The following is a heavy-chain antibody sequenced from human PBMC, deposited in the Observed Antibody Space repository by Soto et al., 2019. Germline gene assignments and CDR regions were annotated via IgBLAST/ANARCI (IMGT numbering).Heavy chain of an antibody. Sequence: EVQLVESGGDMVQPGRSLKLSCVGSGYSFEDYSMHWVRQAPGKGLEWVSGISWNSNFTGYADSVKGRFTISRDNAKSSLFLQMRSLSLEDTALYYCVGGSWFDWGQGTLVTVSS. V-gene: IGHV3-9*01. CDR1: GYSFEDYS. D-gene: IGHD2-15*01. J-gene: IGHJ4*02. CDR3: VGGSWFD. CDR2: ISWNSNFT.